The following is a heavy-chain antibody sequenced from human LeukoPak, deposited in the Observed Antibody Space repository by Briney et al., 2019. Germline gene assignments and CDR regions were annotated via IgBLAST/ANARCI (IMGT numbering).Heavy chain of an antibody. V-gene: IGHV4-4*09. CDR1: GGSISSYY. Sequence: SSETLSLTCTVPGGSISSYYWSWIRQPPGKGLEWVGYIYASGSTNYNPSLKSRVTISVDTSKNQFSLKLNSVTAAGTAVYYCARHSSVVRGWFDPWGQGTLVTVSS. CDR3: ARHSSVVRGWFDP. J-gene: IGHJ5*02. D-gene: IGHD2-15*01. CDR2: IYASGST.